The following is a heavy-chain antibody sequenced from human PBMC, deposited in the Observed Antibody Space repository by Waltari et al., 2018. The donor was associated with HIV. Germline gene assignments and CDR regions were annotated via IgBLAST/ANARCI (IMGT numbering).Heavy chain of an antibody. D-gene: IGHD1-1*01. CDR1: TSTFTNYA. CDR3: ARVDGSASFSFDS. J-gene: IGHJ4*02. V-gene: IGHV7-4-1*02. Sequence: QVQLVQSGSDLKKPGASVNVSCKASTSTFTNYALNWVRRAPRQGGEWRRWINTRTGNPAYAQAFTGRFVVSVELSVSTGYLQITILKAEDTAIDYCARVDGSASFSFDSWGQGALVTVSS. CDR2: INTRTGNP.